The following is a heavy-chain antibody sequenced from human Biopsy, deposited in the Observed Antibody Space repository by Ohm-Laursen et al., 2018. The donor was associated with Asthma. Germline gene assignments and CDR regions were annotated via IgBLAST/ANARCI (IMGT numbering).Heavy chain of an antibody. Sequence: GSLRLSCAASGFTFGDYWMSWVRQVPGKGLEWVANIKHDGSEKYYVDSVKGRFTISRDNSKNTLYLQMNSLRVEDTAVFYCARAKSGSFYSPADYWGQGTLVTVSS. D-gene: IGHD1-26*01. J-gene: IGHJ4*02. V-gene: IGHV3-7*04. CDR3: ARAKSGSFYSPADY. CDR1: GFTFGDYW. CDR2: IKHDGSEK.